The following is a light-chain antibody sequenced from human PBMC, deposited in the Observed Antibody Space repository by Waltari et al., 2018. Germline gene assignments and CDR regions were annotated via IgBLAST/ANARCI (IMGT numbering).Light chain of an antibody. Sequence: IVLTQSPDTLSLSPGERATLSCRASQSVTSISFAWYQQKPGQAPRLPIYSTSSRATDFSDRFSGSGSGTDFTLTINRLEPEDSAVYHCQQYDGSAVTFGGGTRVEIK. CDR2: STS. CDR1: QSVTSIS. J-gene: IGKJ4*01. CDR3: QQYDGSAVT. V-gene: IGKV3-20*01.